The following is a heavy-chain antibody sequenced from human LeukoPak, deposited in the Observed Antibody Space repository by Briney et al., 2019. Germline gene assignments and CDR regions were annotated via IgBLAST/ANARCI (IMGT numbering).Heavy chain of an antibody. CDR1: GFTFSIYW. Sequence: GGSLRLSCAASGFTFSIYWMSWVRQAPGKGLEWVANIKQDGSEKYYVNSVKGRFTISRDNAKNSLYLQMNSLRAEDTAVYYCARGGYSYVYFDYWGQGTLVTVSS. J-gene: IGHJ4*02. CDR3: ARGGYSYVYFDY. D-gene: IGHD5-18*01. V-gene: IGHV3-7*04. CDR2: IKQDGSEK.